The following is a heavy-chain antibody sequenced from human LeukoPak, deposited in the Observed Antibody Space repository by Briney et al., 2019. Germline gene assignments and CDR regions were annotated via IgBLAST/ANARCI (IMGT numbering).Heavy chain of an antibody. D-gene: IGHD6-6*01. V-gene: IGHV1-2*02. CDR1: GYTFTGYY. Sequence: ASVKASCKASGYTFTGYYMHWVRQAPGQGLEWMGWINPNSGGTNYAQKFQGRVTMTRDTSISTAYMELSRLRSDDTAVYYCARVRTYSSSSLKWFDPWGQGTLVTVSS. J-gene: IGHJ5*02. CDR3: ARVRTYSSSSLKWFDP. CDR2: INPNSGGT.